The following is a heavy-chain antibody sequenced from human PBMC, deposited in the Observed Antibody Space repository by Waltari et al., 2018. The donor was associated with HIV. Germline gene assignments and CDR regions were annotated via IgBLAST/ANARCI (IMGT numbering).Heavy chain of an antibody. J-gene: IGHJ4*02. CDR2: IKQDGSEK. V-gene: IGHV3-7*01. D-gene: IGHD2-15*01. Sequence: EVQLVESGGGLVQPGGSLRLSCAASGFTFSSYWMSWVRQAPGKGLEWGSNIKQDGSEKYDVDSVQGRFTIARDNAKNSLYPQMNSLRAEDTAVYYCADGGDYFDYWGQGTLVTVSS. CDR1: GFTFSSYW. CDR3: ADGGDYFDY.